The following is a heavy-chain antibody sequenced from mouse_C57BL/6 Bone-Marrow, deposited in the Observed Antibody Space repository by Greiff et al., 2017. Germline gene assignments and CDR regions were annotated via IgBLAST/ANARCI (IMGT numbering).Heavy chain of an antibody. CDR3: SRRPYYDSSHYDFDY. CDR2: INPNNGGT. D-gene: IGHD1-1*01. Sequence: EVQLQQSGPELVKPGASVKIPCKASGYTFTDYNMDWVKQSHGKSLEWIGVINPNNGGTIYNQKFKGKATLTVDTSSSTAYMELRSLTSEDTAVYYWSRRPYYDSSHYDFDYWGQGTTLTVST. J-gene: IGHJ2*01. CDR1: GYTFTDYN. V-gene: IGHV1-18*01.